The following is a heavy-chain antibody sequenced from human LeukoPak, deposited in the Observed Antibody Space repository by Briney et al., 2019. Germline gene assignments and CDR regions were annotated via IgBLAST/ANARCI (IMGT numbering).Heavy chain of an antibody. D-gene: IGHD2-2*01. CDR2: IKCDGSEK. Sequence: PGGSLSLSCAASGFTFSSSWMHWVCQAPEKGQEWVADIKCDGSEKYYVGSVKGRLTISRDNAKNSLYLQVNSLRAEDMTVYYFAVKRYCSSTSCYLGTHHTYYFDYWGQGTLVTVSS. J-gene: IGHJ4*02. CDR1: GFTFSSSW. CDR3: AVKRYCSSTSCYLGTHHTYYFDY. V-gene: IGHV3-52*02.